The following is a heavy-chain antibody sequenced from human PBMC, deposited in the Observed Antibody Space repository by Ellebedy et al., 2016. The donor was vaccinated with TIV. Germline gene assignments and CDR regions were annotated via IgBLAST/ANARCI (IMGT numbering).Heavy chain of an antibody. D-gene: IGHD3-22*01. Sequence: SVKVSXXASGGTFSSYAISWVRQAPGQGLEWMGGIIPIFGTANYAQKFQGRVTITADESTSTAYMELSSLRSEDTAVYYCARDGTHSSGHVYYFDYWGQGTLVTVSS. CDR3: ARDGTHSSGHVYYFDY. J-gene: IGHJ4*02. V-gene: IGHV1-69*13. CDR2: IIPIFGTA. CDR1: GGTFSSYA.